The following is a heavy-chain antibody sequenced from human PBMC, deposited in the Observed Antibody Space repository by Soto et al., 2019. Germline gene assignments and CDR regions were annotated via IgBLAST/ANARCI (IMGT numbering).Heavy chain of an antibody. CDR2: ISGSGGST. V-gene: IGHV3-23*01. CDR3: AKRGGYDWIALGYYYYGMDV. D-gene: IGHD5-12*01. Sequence: GGSLRLSCAASGFTFSSYAMSWVRQAPGKGLEWVSAISGSGGSTYYADSVKGRFTISRDNSKNTLYLQMNSLRAEDTAVYYCAKRGGYDWIALGYYYYGMDVWGQGTTVTVSS. J-gene: IGHJ6*02. CDR1: GFTFSSYA.